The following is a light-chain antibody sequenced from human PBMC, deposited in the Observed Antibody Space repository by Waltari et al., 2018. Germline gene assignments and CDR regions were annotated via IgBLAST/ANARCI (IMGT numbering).Light chain of an antibody. CDR1: QSISTY. CDR3: QQRGSWPLT. J-gene: IGKJ4*01. CDR2: NAS. Sequence: EFVLTQSPAPLSLSPGERATLAGRASQSISTYLAWYQQKPGQAPRLLMDNASNRTTGIPARFSGSGTGTDFTLTVSSLEPEDFAVYYCQQRGSWPLTFGGGTKVEIK. V-gene: IGKV3-11*01.